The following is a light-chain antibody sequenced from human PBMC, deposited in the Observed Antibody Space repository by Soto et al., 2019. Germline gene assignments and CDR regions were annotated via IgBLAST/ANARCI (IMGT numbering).Light chain of an antibody. Sequence: DIVMTQSPDSLTVSLGARATINCKSSQNIFYSPKNKDYLAWFQQKPGQPPKLLIYWASTRESGVPDRFSGSGAGTNFTLSIGSLQSEDVAVYCCQQYYSVPWTFGHGTKV. CDR3: QQYYSVPWT. CDR1: QNIFYSPKNKDY. J-gene: IGKJ1*01. CDR2: WAS. V-gene: IGKV4-1*01.